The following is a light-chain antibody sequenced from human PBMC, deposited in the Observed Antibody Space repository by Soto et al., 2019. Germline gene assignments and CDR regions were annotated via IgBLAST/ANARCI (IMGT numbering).Light chain of an antibody. CDR2: DVS. V-gene: IGLV2-14*03. Sequence: QSALTQPASVSGSPGQSITISCTGTSSDVGTYEYVYWYQHHPGKAPKLMIYDVSNRPSGVSDRFSGSKSGNTASLTISGLHAEDEADYYCTSYASNGDVLFGGGTKLTVL. CDR3: TSYASNGDVL. CDR1: SSDVGTYEY. J-gene: IGLJ2*01.